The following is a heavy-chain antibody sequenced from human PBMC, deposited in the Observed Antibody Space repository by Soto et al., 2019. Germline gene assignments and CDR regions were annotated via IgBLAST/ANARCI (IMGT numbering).Heavy chain of an antibody. D-gene: IGHD3-10*01. V-gene: IGHV5-51*01. J-gene: IGHJ6*02. CDR3: ARPQVLGSRYTGADV. CDR1: GYSFNTYW. Sequence: PGESLKISCKGSGYSFNTYWIDWVRQMPGKGLEWMGIIYPGDSDTKYSPSFQGQVTISVDRSTNTAYLQWNSLKASDTAIYYCARPQVLGSRYTGADVWGQGTTVTVSS. CDR2: IYPGDSDT.